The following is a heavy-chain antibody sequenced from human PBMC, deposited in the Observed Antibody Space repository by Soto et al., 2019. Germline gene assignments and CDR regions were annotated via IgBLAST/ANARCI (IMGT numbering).Heavy chain of an antibody. J-gene: IGHJ4*02. CDR2: IYNSGST. D-gene: IGHD1-26*01. Sequence: QVQLQESGPGVVEPSQTLSHTCTVSGGSINNNGYFWSWIRQPPGSGLEWIGHIYNSGSTYSNPSLKSRLTISVDTSKNQFSLKLSSVTAADTAVYYCARGPSGDKVDYWGQGTLVTVSS. CDR3: ARGPSGDKVDY. CDR1: GGSINNNGYF. V-gene: IGHV4-30-4*01.